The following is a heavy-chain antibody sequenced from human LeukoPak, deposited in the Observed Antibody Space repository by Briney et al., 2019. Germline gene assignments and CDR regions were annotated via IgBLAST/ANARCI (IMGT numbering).Heavy chain of an antibody. Sequence: SETLSLTCTVSGGSISSYYWSWIRQPPGKGLEWIGYIYYSGSTNYNPSLKSRVTISVDTSKNQFSLKLSSVTAADTAVYYCARFLGYCSGGSCYFDPWGQGTLVTVSS. CDR3: ARFLGYCSGGSCYFDP. CDR1: GGSISSYY. J-gene: IGHJ5*02. D-gene: IGHD2-15*01. CDR2: IYYSGST. V-gene: IGHV4-59*01.